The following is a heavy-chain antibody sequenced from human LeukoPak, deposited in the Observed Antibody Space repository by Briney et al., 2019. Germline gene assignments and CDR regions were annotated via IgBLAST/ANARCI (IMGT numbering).Heavy chain of an antibody. D-gene: IGHD2-2*01. J-gene: IGHJ3*02. CDR3: ARGVDCSSTSCYLFGAFDI. CDR2: IIPIFGTA. CDR1: GGTFTIYA. V-gene: IGHV1-69*05. Sequence: SVTVSFTASGGTFTIYAISWVRQAPGQGLEWMGGIIPIFGTANYAQKFQGRVTITTDESTSTAYMELSSLRSEDTGVYYCARGVDCSSTSCYLFGAFDIWGQGTMVTVSS.